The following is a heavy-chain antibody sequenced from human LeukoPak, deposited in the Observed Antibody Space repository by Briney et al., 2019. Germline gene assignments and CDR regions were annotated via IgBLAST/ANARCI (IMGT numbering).Heavy chain of an antibody. CDR2: LSSDGNKK. CDR3: ARGAHKRDDYGGFFDY. Sequence: PGGSLRLSCAASGFTFSNYAIHWVRQAPGKGLEWVAVLSSDGNKKDYADSVKGRLTISRDNSKNTLYLQMNSLRAEDTAVYYCARGAHKRDDYGGFFDYWGQGALVTVSS. J-gene: IGHJ4*02. CDR1: GFTFSNYA. D-gene: IGHD4-23*01. V-gene: IGHV3-30*04.